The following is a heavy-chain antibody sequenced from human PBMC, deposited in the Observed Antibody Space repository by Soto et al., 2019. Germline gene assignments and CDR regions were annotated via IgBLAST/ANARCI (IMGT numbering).Heavy chain of an antibody. CDR1: GGSISSGDYY. Sequence: TLSLTCTVSGGSISSGDYYWSWIRQPPGKGLEWIGYIYYSGSTYYNPSLKSRVTISVDTSKNQFSLKLSSVTAADTAVYYCARVNMEMHYGHLFDYWGQGTLVTVSS. J-gene: IGHJ4*02. V-gene: IGHV4-30-4*01. CDR2: IYYSGST. D-gene: IGHD4-17*01. CDR3: ARVNMEMHYGHLFDY.